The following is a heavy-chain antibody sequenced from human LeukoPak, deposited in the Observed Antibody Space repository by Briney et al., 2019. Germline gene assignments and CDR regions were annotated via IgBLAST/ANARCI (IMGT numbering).Heavy chain of an antibody. D-gene: IGHD5-18*01. V-gene: IGHV3-21*04. CDR3: AKEGIQLWFFDY. CDR2: ISSSSSYI. J-gene: IGHJ4*02. Sequence: KTGGSLRLSCAASGFTFSSYSMNWVRQAPGKGLEWVSSISSSSSYIYYADSVKGRFTISRDNAKNSLYLQMNSLRAEDTAVYYCAKEGIQLWFFDYWGQGTLVTISS. CDR1: GFTFSSYS.